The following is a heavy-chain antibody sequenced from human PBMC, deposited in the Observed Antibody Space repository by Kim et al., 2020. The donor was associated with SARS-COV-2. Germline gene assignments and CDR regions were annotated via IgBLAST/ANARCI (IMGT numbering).Heavy chain of an antibody. CDR1: GGTFSSYA. J-gene: IGHJ2*01. Sequence: SVKVSCKASGGTFSSYAISWVRQAPGQGLEWMGGIIPIFGTANYAQKFQGRVTITADESTSTAYMELSSLRSEDTAVYYWARSIGSSGWLRPKNWYFDLWGRGTLVTVSS. D-gene: IGHD6-19*01. CDR3: ARSIGSSGWLRPKNWYFDL. V-gene: IGHV1-69*13. CDR2: IIPIFGTA.